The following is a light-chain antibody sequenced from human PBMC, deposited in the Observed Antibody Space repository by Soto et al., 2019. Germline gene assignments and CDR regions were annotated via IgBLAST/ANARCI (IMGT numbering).Light chain of an antibody. CDR2: DAS. CDR1: QGVSSY. CDR3: QHRSNWPLT. J-gene: IGKJ3*01. V-gene: IGKV3-11*01. Sequence: EIVLTQSPATLSLSPGERATLSCRASQGVSSYLAWYQQKPGQAPRLLIYDASNRATGIPARFTGSGSGTDFTLTISRLEPEDFAVYYCQHRSNWPLTFGPGTRVDI.